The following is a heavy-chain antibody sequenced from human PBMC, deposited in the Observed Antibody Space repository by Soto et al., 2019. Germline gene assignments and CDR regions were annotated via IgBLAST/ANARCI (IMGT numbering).Heavy chain of an antibody. CDR1: GCSSSSGNYY. V-gene: IGHV4-39*01. D-gene: IGHD6-6*01. CDR2: IYYSGST. Sequence: PSETLSLTCTFSGCSSSSGNYYWGWIRQPPGKGLEWIGSIYYSGSTYYNPSLKSRVTISVDTSKNQFSLKLSSVTAADTAVYYCASSSLLFYKSIAARTDGGMNYYYYGMDVWGQGTTVTVSS. CDR3: ASSSLLFYKSIAARTDGGMNYYYYGMDV. J-gene: IGHJ6*02.